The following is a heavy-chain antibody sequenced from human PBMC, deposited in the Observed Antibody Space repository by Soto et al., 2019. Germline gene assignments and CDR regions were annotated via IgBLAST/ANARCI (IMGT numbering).Heavy chain of an antibody. CDR3: ARAPRYDYVWGSYRYFDY. CDR1: GGSFSGYY. D-gene: IGHD3-16*02. CDR2: INHSGST. J-gene: IGHJ4*02. V-gene: IGHV4-34*01. Sequence: SETLSLTCAVYGGSFSGYYWSWIRQPPGKGLEWIGEINHSGSTNYNPSLKSRVTISVDTSKNQFSLKLSSVTAADTAVYYCARAPRYDYVWGSYRYFDYWGQGTLVTVSS.